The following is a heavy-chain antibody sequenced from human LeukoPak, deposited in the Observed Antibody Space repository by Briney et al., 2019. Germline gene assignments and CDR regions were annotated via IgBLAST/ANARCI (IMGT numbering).Heavy chain of an antibody. V-gene: IGHV1-69*06. CDR2: IIPIYGTT. CDR1: GGTFINYA. Sequence: GSSVKVSCKASGGTFINYAVSWVRQAPGQGLEWMGGIIPIYGTTNYAQKFQGRVTITADKSTSTAYMELSSLRSEDTAVYYCARDRWPVTRIQYYYYMDVWGKGTTVTVSS. J-gene: IGHJ6*03. D-gene: IGHD4-17*01. CDR3: ARDRWPVTRIQYYYYMDV.